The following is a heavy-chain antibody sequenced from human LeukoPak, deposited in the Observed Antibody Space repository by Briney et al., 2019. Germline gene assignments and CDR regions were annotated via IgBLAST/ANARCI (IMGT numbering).Heavy chain of an antibody. Sequence: SETLSLTCTVSGGSISSGGYYWSWIRQPPGKGLEWIGYIYHSGSTYYNPSLKSRVTISVDRSKNQFSLKLSSVTAADTAVYYCAGEEAADDAFDIWGQGTMVTVSS. CDR2: IYHSGST. J-gene: IGHJ3*02. D-gene: IGHD6-13*01. CDR3: AGEEAADDAFDI. V-gene: IGHV4-30-2*01. CDR1: GGSISSGGYY.